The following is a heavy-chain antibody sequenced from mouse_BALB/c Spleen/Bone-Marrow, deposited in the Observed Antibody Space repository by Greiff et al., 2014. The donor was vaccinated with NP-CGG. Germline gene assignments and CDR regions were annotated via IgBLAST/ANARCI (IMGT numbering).Heavy chain of an antibody. V-gene: IGHV14-3*02. CDR1: GFNIKDTY. CDR3: ARGYYDYDLDY. CDR2: IDPANGNT. D-gene: IGHD2-4*01. J-gene: IGHJ2*01. Sequence: VQLQQPGAELVKPGASVKLSCTASGFNIKDTYMHWVKQRPEQGLEWIGRIDPANGNTKYDPKFQGKATITADTSSNTAYLQLSSLTSGDTAVYYCARGYYDYDLDYWGQGTTLTVSS.